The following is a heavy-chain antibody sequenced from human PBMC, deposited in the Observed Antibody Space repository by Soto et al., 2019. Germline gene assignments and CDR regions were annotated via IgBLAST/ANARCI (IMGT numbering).Heavy chain of an antibody. D-gene: IGHD6-19*01. CDR1: GYTFTSYA. J-gene: IGHJ4*02. CDR2: INAGNGNT. CDR3: ARDLGGWPDY. V-gene: IGHV1-3*01. Sequence: QVQLVQSGAEVKKPGASVKVSCKASGYTFTSYAIHWVRQAPGQRLEWMGWINAGNGNTKYSQKFQDRVTITRDTSASTAYMELSSLRTEDTAVYYCARDLGGWPDYWGQGTLVTVSS.